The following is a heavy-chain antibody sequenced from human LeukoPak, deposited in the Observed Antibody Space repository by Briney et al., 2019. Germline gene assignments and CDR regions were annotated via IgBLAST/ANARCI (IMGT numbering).Heavy chain of an antibody. J-gene: IGHJ4*02. CDR3: ARHRDGYHFDY. V-gene: IGHV4-59*08. D-gene: IGHD5-24*01. CDR1: GGSISSYY. Sequence: SETLSLTCTVSGGSISSYYWSWIRQSPGKGLEWIGYIYYSGSTNYNPSLKSRVTISVDTSKNQFSLKLSSVTAADTAVYYCARHRDGYHFDYWGQGTLVTVPS. CDR2: IYYSGST.